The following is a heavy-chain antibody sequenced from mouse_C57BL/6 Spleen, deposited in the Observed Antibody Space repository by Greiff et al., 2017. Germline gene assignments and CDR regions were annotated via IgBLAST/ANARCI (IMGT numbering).Heavy chain of an antibody. V-gene: IGHV5-9*01. CDR2: ISGGGGNT. Sequence: EVKLVESGGGLVKPGGSLKLSCAASGFTFSSYTMSWVRQTPETRLEWVATISGGGGNTYYPDSVKGRFTISRDNAKNTLYLQMSSLRSEDTALYYCARHGYYSNYGEFDYWGQGTTLTVSS. CDR1: GFTFSSYT. J-gene: IGHJ2*01. D-gene: IGHD2-5*01. CDR3: ARHGYYSNYGEFDY.